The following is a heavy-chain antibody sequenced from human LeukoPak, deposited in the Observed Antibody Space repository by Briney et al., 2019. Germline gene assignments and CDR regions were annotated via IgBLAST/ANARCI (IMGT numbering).Heavy chain of an antibody. J-gene: IGHJ5*02. CDR1: GFTFSSYA. CDR2: IPYDGSNK. D-gene: IGHD5-18*01. Sequence: GGSLRLSCAASGFTFSSYAMHWVRQAPGKGLEWVAVIPYDGSNKYYADSVKGRFTISRDNSKNTLYLQMNSLRAEDTAVYFCASGKYRYGDNWFDPWGQGTLVTVSS. CDR3: ASGKYRYGDNWFDP. V-gene: IGHV3-30-3*01.